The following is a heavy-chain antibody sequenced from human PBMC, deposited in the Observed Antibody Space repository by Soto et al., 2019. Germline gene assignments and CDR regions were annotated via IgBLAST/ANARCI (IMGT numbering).Heavy chain of an antibody. CDR1: GGTFSSYA. D-gene: IGHD6-13*01. Sequence: QVQLVQSGAEVKKPGSSVKVSCKASGGTFSSYAISWVRQAPGQGLEWMGGIIPIFGTANYAQKFQGRVTITADESTSTAYMELSSLRSEDTAVYYCARDGEKGIAAVAGWFDPWGQGTLVTVSS. V-gene: IGHV1-69*01. J-gene: IGHJ5*02. CDR2: IIPIFGTA. CDR3: ARDGEKGIAAVAGWFDP.